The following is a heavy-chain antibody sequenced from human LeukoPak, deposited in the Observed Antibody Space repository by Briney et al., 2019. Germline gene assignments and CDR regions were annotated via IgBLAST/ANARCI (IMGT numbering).Heavy chain of an antibody. CDR2: IRYDGSIQ. Sequence: GGSLRLSCAASGFTFSSYGMHWVRQAPGKGLGWGAFIRYDGSIQYYADSMKGRFTISRDNSKNTLYLQMNSLRAEDTAVFYCAKDTHYFDWLFAYWGQGTLVTVSS. D-gene: IGHD3-9*01. V-gene: IGHV3-30*02. CDR3: AKDTHYFDWLFAY. J-gene: IGHJ4*02. CDR1: GFTFSSYG.